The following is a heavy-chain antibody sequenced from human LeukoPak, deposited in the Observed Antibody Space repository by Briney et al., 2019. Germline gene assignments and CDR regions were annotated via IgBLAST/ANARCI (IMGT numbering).Heavy chain of an antibody. CDR1: GYTFTSYY. D-gene: IGHD3-3*01. CDR2: INPSGGST. CDR3: ARVTAFWSGYYSDY. V-gene: IGHV1-46*01. J-gene: IGHJ4*02. Sequence: ASVKVSCKASGYTFTSYYMHWVRQAPGQGLEWMGIINPSGGSTSYAQKFQGRVTMTTDTSTSTAYMELRSLRSDDTAVYYCARVTAFWSGYYSDYWGQGTLVTVSS.